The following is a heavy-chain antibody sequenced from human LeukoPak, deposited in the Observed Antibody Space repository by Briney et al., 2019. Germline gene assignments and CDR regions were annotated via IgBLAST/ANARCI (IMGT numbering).Heavy chain of an antibody. CDR3: AYSDYSNYEGWFDP. D-gene: IGHD4-11*01. CDR2: INANSGGT. Sequence: ASVKVSCKASGYTFTGYNIHWVRQAPGQGLEWMGWINANSGGTSYAQEFQGRVTMARDTSISTAYMELSRLTSDDTAVYYCAYSDYSNYEGWFDPWGQGTLVTVSS. J-gene: IGHJ5*02. CDR1: GYTFTGYN. V-gene: IGHV1-2*02.